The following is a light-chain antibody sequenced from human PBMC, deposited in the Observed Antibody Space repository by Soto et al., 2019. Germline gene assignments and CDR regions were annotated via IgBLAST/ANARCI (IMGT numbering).Light chain of an antibody. Sequence: IQLTQSPSSLSASVGDRVTITCRASQGISSYLACYQQKPGKAPKLLIYAASTLQSGVPSRFSGSGSGTDFTLTISSLHPEDFATYYCQQLSTYPLTFGGGTKVEIK. CDR3: QQLSTYPLT. V-gene: IGKV1-9*01. CDR1: QGISSY. CDR2: AAS. J-gene: IGKJ4*01.